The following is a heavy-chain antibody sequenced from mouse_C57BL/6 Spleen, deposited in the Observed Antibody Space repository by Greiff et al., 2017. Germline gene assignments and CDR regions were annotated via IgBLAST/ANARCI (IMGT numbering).Heavy chain of an antibody. V-gene: IGHV1-5*01. J-gene: IGHJ1*03. CDR2: IYPGNSDT. CDR1: GYTFTSYW. CDR3: TREGVLVGLRYFDV. Sequence: VQLQQSGTVLARPGASVKMSCKTSGYTFTSYWMHWVKQRPGQGLEWIGAIYPGNSDTSYNQKFKGKAKLTAVTSASTAYMELSSLTNEDSAVYYCTREGVLVGLRYFDVWGTGTTVTGSS. D-gene: IGHD2-14*01.